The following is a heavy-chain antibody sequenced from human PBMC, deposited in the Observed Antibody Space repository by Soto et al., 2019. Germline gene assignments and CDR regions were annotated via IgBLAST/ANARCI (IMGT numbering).Heavy chain of an antibody. CDR3: ARHVWGYSSSWYPTDYYYGMDV. D-gene: IGHD6-13*01. V-gene: IGHV4-39*01. CDR2: IYYSGST. CDR1: GGSISSSSYY. J-gene: IGHJ6*02. Sequence: SETLSLTSTVSGGSISSSSYYWGWIRQPPGKGLEWIGSIYYSGSTYYNPSLKSRVTISVDTSKTQFSLKLSSGTAADTAVYYCARHVWGYSSSWYPTDYYYGMDVWGQGTTVTVSS.